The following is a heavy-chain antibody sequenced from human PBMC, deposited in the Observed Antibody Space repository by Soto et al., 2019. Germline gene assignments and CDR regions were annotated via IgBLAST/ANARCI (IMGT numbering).Heavy chain of an antibody. V-gene: IGHV4-59*11. CDR2: MYYSGST. CDR1: GGCISSQY. D-gene: IGHD2-2*01. J-gene: IGHJ4*02. CDR3: VSHGNQLLRSSLSN. Sequence: PSETLSLTCAVSGGCISSQYWSWIRQSPGKGLEWIGYMYYSGSTNCSPSLKSRVTMSVDTSKNQFSLLLSSVTAADTAVYYCVSHGNQLLRSSLSNWGQRAPVPVSS.